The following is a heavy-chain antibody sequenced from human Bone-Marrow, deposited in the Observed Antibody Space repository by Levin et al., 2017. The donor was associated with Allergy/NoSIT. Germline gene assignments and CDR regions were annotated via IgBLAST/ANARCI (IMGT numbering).Heavy chain of an antibody. J-gene: IGHJ6*02. D-gene: IGHD3-9*01. Sequence: PGGSLRLSCAASGFTISSNHMSWVRQAPGKGLEWVSVIYSGDDTDYADSVKGRFTISRDNSRNTLSLQMNSLRAEDTAVYYCARDHYDILTGYYRGYGMDVWGQGTTVTVSS. CDR3: ARDHYDILTGYYRGYGMDV. CDR2: IYSGDDT. V-gene: IGHV3-53*01. CDR1: GFTISSNH.